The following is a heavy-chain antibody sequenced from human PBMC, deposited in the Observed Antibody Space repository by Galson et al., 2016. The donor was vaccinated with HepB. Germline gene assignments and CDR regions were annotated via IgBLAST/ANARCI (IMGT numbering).Heavy chain of an antibody. CDR3: AKDVGSWYLLLSHYFDY. D-gene: IGHD2-15*01. Sequence: SLRLSCAASGFSLSTYGVHWVRQAPGKGLEWVAVISYEGSNKYQADSVKGRFTISRDNSKNTVYLQMNSLRAEDTAVYYCAKDVGSWYLLLSHYFDYWGQGTLVTVSS. CDR1: GFSLSTYG. CDR2: ISYEGSNK. V-gene: IGHV3-30*18. J-gene: IGHJ4*02.